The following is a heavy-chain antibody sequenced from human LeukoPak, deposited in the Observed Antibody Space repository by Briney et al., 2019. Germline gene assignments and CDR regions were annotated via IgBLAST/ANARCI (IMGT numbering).Heavy chain of an antibody. J-gene: IGHJ6*03. CDR2: INWNGGST. CDR1: GFTFDDYG. D-gene: IGHD3-10*01. Sequence: GGSLRLSCAASGFTFDDYGMSWVRQAPGKGLEWVSGINWNGGSTGYADSVKGRFTISRDNAKYSLYLQMNSLRAEDTALYYCARVGTEVRGVIIIYYYYYMDVWGKGTTVTVSS. CDR3: ARVGTEVRGVIIIYYYYYMDV. V-gene: IGHV3-20*04.